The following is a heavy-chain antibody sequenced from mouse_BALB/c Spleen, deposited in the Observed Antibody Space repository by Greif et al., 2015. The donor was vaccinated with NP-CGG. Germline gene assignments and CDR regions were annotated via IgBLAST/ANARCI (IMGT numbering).Heavy chain of an antibody. J-gene: IGHJ3*01. Sequence: VKLQEPGAELMKPGASVKISCKATGYTFSSYWIEWVKQRPGHGLEWIGEILPGSGSTNYNEKFKGKATFTADTSSNTDDMQLSSVTSEDSAAYYWARGDGSSYWFAYWGLGTRVTGSA. CDR2: ILPGSGST. CDR3: ARGDGSSYWFAY. D-gene: IGHD1-1*01. V-gene: IGHV1-9*01. CDR1: GYTFSSYW.